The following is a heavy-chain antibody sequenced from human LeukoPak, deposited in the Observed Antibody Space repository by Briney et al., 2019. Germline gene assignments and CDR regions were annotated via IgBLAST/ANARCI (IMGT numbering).Heavy chain of an antibody. CDR1: GYTFTDYH. CDR3: ATLREVISGPPAY. J-gene: IGHJ4*02. V-gene: IGHV1-24*01. CDR2: FDPEDGET. Sequence: GASVKVSCKASGYTFTDYHIHWVQQAPGKGLEWMGGFDPEDGETIYAQKFQGRVTMTEDTSTDTAYMELSSLRSEDTAVYYCATLREVISGPPAYWGQGTLVTVSS. D-gene: IGHD3-16*02.